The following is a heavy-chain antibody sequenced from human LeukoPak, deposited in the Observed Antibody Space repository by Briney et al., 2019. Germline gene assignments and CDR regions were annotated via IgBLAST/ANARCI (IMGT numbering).Heavy chain of an antibody. Sequence: SETLSLTCTVSGGSISSYYWSWIRQPPGKGLEWIGYIYYSGSTNYNPSLKSRVTISVDTSKNQFSLKLSSVTAADTAVYYCARHGPYLGRLGWFDPWGQGTLVTVSS. J-gene: IGHJ5*02. CDR3: ARHGPYLGRLGWFDP. V-gene: IGHV4-59*08. CDR2: IYYSGST. D-gene: IGHD1-26*01. CDR1: GGSISSYY.